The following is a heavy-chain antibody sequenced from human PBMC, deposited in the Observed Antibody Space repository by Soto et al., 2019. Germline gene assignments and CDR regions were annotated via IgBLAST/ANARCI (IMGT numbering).Heavy chain of an antibody. V-gene: IGHV1-46*01. Sequence: ASVMFSCKASGYTFTRYYMHWVRQAPGQGLEWMGIINPSGGSTSYAQKFQGRVTMTRDTSTSTVYMELSSLRSEDTAVYYCARGGGITIFGVVKGMWFDPWGQGTLVTVSS. CDR2: INPSGGST. J-gene: IGHJ5*02. CDR1: GYTFTRYY. D-gene: IGHD3-3*01. CDR3: ARGGGITIFGVVKGMWFDP.